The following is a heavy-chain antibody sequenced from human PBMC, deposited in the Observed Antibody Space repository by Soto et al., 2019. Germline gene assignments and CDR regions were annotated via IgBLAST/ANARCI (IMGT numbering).Heavy chain of an antibody. J-gene: IGHJ4*02. Sequence: PGGSLRLSCAASGFTFSSYGMHWVRQAPGKGLEWVAVISYDGSNKYYADSVKGRFTISRDNSKNTLYLQMNSLRAEDTAVYYCAKDGDFWSGYYTHLHFDYLGQGTLVTVSS. CDR1: GFTFSSYG. D-gene: IGHD3-3*01. CDR2: ISYDGSNK. CDR3: AKDGDFWSGYYTHLHFDY. V-gene: IGHV3-30*18.